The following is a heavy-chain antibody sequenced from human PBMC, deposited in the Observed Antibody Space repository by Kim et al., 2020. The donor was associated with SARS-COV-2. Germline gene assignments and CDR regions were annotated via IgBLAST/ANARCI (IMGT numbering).Heavy chain of an antibody. Sequence: GGSLRLSGAASGFTVSSNYMSWVRQAPGKGLEWVSVIYSGGSTYYADSVKGRFTISRDNSKNTLYLQMNSLRAEDTAVYYCARHGIAVAGTGSFDYWGQGTLVTVSS. CDR3: ARHGIAVAGTGSFDY. CDR1: GFTVSSNY. V-gene: IGHV3-66*04. J-gene: IGHJ4*02. D-gene: IGHD6-19*01. CDR2: IYSGGST.